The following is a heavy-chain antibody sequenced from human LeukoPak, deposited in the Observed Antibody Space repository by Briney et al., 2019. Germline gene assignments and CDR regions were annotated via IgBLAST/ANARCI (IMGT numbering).Heavy chain of an antibody. V-gene: IGHV4-31*03. Sequence: SETLSLTCTVSGGSISSGGYYWSWIRQHPGKGLEWIGYIYYSGSTYYNPSLKSRVTISVDTSKNQFSLKLSPVTAADTAVYYCARDHHYGSGSYYAAWFDPWGQGTLVTVSS. CDR2: IYYSGST. CDR3: ARDHHYGSGSYYAAWFDP. J-gene: IGHJ5*02. D-gene: IGHD3-10*01. CDR1: GGSISSGGYY.